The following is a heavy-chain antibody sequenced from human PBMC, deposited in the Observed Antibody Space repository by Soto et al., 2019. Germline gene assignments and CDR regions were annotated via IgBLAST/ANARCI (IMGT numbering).Heavy chain of an antibody. CDR1: GFTVSSNY. J-gene: IGHJ4*02. D-gene: IGHD1-26*01. CDR3: ARASGSRIFDY. Sequence: PGGSLRLSCAASGFTVSSNYMSWVRQAPGKGLEWVSVIYSGGSTYYADFVKGRFTISRDNSKNTLYLQMNSLRAEDTAVYYCARASGSRIFDYWGQGALVTVSS. V-gene: IGHV3-53*01. CDR2: IYSGGST.